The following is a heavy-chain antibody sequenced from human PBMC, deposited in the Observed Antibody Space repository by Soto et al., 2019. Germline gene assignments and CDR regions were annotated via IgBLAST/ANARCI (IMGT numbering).Heavy chain of an antibody. D-gene: IGHD3-10*01. J-gene: IGHJ6*03. CDR1: GYTFTSYD. CDR2: MNPNSGNT. V-gene: IGHV1-8*01. Sequence: ASVKVSCKASGYTFTSYDINWVRQATGQGLEWMGWMNPNSGNTGYAQKFQGRVTMTRNTSISTAYMELSSLRSEDTAVYYCARVLWFGPLYYYYYMDVWGKGTTVTVSS. CDR3: ARVLWFGPLYYYYYMDV.